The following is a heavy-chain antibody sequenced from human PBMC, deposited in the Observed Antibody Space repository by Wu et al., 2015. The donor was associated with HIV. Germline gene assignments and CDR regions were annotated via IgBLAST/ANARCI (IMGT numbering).Heavy chain of an antibody. CDR1: GGTFSSYA. J-gene: IGHJ6*02. CDR3: ARDRLPQSGYDLDYYYYGMDV. CDR2: IIPIFGTA. V-gene: IGHV1-69*05. D-gene: IGHD5-12*01. Sequence: QVQLVQSGAEVKKPGSSVRVSCKASGGTFSSYAINWVRQAPGQGLEWMGGIIPIFGTANYAQKFQGRVTITTDESTSTAYMELSSLRSEDTAVYYCARDRLPQSGYDLDYYYYGMDVWGQGTTVTVSS.